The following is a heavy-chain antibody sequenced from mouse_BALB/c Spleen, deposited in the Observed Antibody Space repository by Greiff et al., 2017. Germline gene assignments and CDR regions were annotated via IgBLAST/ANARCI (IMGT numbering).Heavy chain of an antibody. J-gene: IGHJ1*01. CDR2: INPSTGYT. D-gene: IGHD2-1*01. CDR1: GYTFTSYW. CDR3: ARWGGNYGWYFDV. Sequence: VQLQESGAELAKPGASVKMSCKASGYTFTSYWMHWVKQRPGQGLEWIGYINPSTGYTEYNQKFKDKATLTADKSSSTAYMQLSSLTSEDSAVYYCARWGGNYGWYFDVWGAGTTVTVSS. V-gene: IGHV1-7*01.